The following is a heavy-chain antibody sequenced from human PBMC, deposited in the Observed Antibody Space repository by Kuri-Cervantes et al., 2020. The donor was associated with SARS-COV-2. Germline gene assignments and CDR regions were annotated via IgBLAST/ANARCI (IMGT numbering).Heavy chain of an antibody. CDR1: GFDFGAFG. V-gene: IGHV3-21*01. Sequence: GESLKISCAASGFDFGAFGMHWVRQAPGKGLEWVSSISSSSSYIYYADSVKGRFTISRDNSKNTLYLQMNSLRAEDTAVYYCAKDGLRFLEWLFSTWFDPWGQGTLVTVSS. D-gene: IGHD3-3*01. CDR3: AKDGLRFLEWLFSTWFDP. J-gene: IGHJ5*02. CDR2: ISSSSSYI.